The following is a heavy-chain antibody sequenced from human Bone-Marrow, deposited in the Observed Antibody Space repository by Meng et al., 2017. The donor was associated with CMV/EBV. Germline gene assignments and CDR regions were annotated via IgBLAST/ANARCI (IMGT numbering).Heavy chain of an antibody. V-gene: IGHV3-7*01. D-gene: IGHD1-1*01. Sequence: GESLKISCAASGFTFSSSSMTWVRQAPGKGLEWVANIREDGSEKNYVDSVKGRFTISRDNAKDSLFLQMNSLRAEDTAVYYCARYRTTADYWGQGTLVTVSS. CDR1: GFTFSSSS. CDR3: ARYRTTADY. J-gene: IGHJ4*02. CDR2: IREDGSEK.